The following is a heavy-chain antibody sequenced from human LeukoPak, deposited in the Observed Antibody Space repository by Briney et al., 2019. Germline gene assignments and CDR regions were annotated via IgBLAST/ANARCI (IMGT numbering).Heavy chain of an antibody. CDR3: AGNHGLGV. J-gene: IGHJ6*02. Sequence: PGGSLRLSCAASGFTVSRKHMSWVRQAPGKGLECISVIDDDDRTYYTDSVRCRFTISRDNSKNTLYLQMNGLTAEDTSLYYCAGNHGLGVWGQGTTVTVSS. V-gene: IGHV3-66*01. CDR1: GFTVSRKH. CDR2: IDDDDRT.